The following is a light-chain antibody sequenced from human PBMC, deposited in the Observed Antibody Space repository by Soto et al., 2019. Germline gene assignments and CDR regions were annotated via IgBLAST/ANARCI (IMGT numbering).Light chain of an antibody. J-gene: IGKJ5*01. CDR1: QSVSSSY. CDR2: GAS. V-gene: IGKV3-20*01. CDR3: QQYGSSPLSIP. Sequence: EIVLTQSPGTLSLSPGERATLSCRASQSVSSSYLAWYQQKPGQAPRLLIYGASSRATCIPDRFSGSGSGTDFTLTISRLEPEDFAVYYCQQYGSSPLSIPFGQGTRLEIK.